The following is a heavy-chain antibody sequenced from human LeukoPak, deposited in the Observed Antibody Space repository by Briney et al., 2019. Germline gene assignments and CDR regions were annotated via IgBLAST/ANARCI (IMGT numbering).Heavy chain of an antibody. CDR3: ARAVNYYGSWFDP. V-gene: IGHV4-39*07. CDR2: IYYSGTT. Sequence: MPSETLSLTCAVSGGSISSSRYHWGWIRQPPGKGLEWIGSIYYSGTTYFNPSLKSRVTISVDTSKNQFSLKLSSVTAADTAVYYCARAVNYYGSWFDPWGQGTLVTVSS. J-gene: IGHJ5*02. CDR1: GGSISSSRYH. D-gene: IGHD3-10*01.